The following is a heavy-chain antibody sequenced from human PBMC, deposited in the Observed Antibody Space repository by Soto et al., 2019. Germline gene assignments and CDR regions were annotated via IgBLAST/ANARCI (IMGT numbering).Heavy chain of an antibody. CDR3: ASNALTGYYFDY. CDR2: IYYSGST. Sequence: SETLSLTCTVSGGSISSGGYYWSWIRQHPGKGLEWIGYIYYSGSTYYNPSLKSRVTISVDTSKNQFSLKLSSVTAADTAVYYCASNALTGYYFDYWGQGTLVTVSS. CDR1: GGSISSGGYY. V-gene: IGHV4-31*03. J-gene: IGHJ4*02. D-gene: IGHD1-20*01.